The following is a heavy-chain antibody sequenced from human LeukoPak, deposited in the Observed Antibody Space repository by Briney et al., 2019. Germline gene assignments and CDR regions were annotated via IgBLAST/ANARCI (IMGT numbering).Heavy chain of an antibody. V-gene: IGHV1-69*13. CDR1: GGTFSSYA. D-gene: IGHD6-19*01. CDR2: IIPIFGTA. J-gene: IGHJ4*02. Sequence: GASVKVSCKASGGTFSSYAISWVRQAPGQGLEWVGGIIPIFGTANYAQKFQGRVTITADESTSTDYMELSSLRSEGTAVYYCARGPAPGAVAGTGVYYFDYWGQGTLVTVSS. CDR3: ARGPAPGAVAGTGVYYFDY.